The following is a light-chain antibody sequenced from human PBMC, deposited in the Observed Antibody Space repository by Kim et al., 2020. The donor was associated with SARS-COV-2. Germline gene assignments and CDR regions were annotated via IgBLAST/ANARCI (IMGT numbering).Light chain of an antibody. CDR1: QSVSTN. V-gene: IGKV3-15*01. CDR3: QHYVNWPS. Sequence: SVSPGERATLSCRASQSVSTNFSWYQQNPGQAPRLLIYGSSTRATGVPGMFSGSGSGTVFTLTISILHSEDFASYYCQHYVNWPSFGQGTRLEIK. J-gene: IGKJ5*01. CDR2: GSS.